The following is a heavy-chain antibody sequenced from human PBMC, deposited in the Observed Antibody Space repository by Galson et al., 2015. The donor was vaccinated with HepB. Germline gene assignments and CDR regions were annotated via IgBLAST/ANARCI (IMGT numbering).Heavy chain of an antibody. CDR1: GGSFSGYY. J-gene: IGHJ6*02. D-gene: IGHD1-20*01. CDR3: ARGRRNWSYYYYGMDV. Sequence: SETLSLTCAVYGGSFSGYYWSWIRQPPGKGLEWIGEINHSGSTNYNPSLKSRVTISVDTSKNQFSLKLSSVTAADTAVYYCARGRRNWSYYYYGMDVWGQGTTVTVSS. CDR2: INHSGST. V-gene: IGHV4-34*01.